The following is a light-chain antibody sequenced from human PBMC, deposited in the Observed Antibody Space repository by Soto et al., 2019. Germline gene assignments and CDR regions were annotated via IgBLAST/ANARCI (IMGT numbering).Light chain of an antibody. CDR3: SSYTSSSTYV. CDR2: DVS. CDR1: SSDVGGYNY. J-gene: IGLJ1*01. Sequence: QSVLTHLASVSGSPGQSITISCTGTSSDVGGYNYVSWYQQHPGKAPKLMIYDVSNRPSGVSNRFSGSKSGNTASLTISGLQAEDEADYYCSSYTSSSTYVFGTGTKVTVL. V-gene: IGLV2-14*01.